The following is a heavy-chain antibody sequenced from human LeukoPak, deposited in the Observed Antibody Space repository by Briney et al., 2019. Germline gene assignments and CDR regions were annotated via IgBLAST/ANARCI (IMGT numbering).Heavy chain of an antibody. V-gene: IGHV3-53*01. D-gene: IGHD3-22*01. J-gene: IGHJ4*02. CDR2: IFSGGST. Sequence: SGGSLRLSCAASGFTVISNYMTWVRQAPGKGLEWVSVIFSGGSTFYADSVKGRFTFSRDNSKNTLYLQMNSLRAEDTAVYYCAKMGGSYDSSGYYYGDYWGQGTLVTVSS. CDR3: AKMGGSYDSSGYYYGDY. CDR1: GFTVISNY.